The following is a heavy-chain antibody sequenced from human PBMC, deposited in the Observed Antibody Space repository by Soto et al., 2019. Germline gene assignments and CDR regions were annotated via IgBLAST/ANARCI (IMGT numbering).Heavy chain of an antibody. CDR3: TEGGGGSHYYGWGSYVPIFYCDY. J-gene: IGHJ4*02. D-gene: IGHD3-10*01. CDR1: GGSISSGYYY. CDR2: IYYSGST. Sequence: SETLSLTCTVSGGSISSGYYYWSWIRQPPGKGLEWMGYIYYSGSTYYNPSLKSRVTILVDTYKNLFSLMLSSLPAGAPAAYYCTEGGGGSHYYGWGSYVPIFYCDYWGQGTLVTVSS. V-gene: IGHV4-30-4*01.